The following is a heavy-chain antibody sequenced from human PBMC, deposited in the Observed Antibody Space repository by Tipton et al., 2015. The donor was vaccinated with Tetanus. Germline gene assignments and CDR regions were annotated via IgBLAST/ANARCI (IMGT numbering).Heavy chain of an antibody. J-gene: IGHJ3*02. CDR2: IYYSGST. V-gene: IGHV4-39*01. CDR3: ARLSSSANDAHAFDI. CDR1: RGSISRDIYN. Sequence: TLSLTCTVSRGSISRDIYNWGWVRQPPGRGLEWIGSIYYSGSTYYNPSLRSRVPLSVDTSNTQFSLRVTSVTAADTAVYYCARLSSSANDAHAFDIWGQGTMVTVSS. D-gene: IGHD3-22*01.